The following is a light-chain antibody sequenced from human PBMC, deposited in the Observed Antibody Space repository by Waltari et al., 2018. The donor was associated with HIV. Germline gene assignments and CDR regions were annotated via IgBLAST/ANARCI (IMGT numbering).Light chain of an antibody. V-gene: IGKV1-5*03. CDR3: QQYNSYWT. Sequence: DIQMTQSPSTLSASVGDRVTITCRASQSIGSWLAWYQQKPGKAPKLLIYKASSLQSGVPSRFSGRGSGTEFTLTISSLQPDDFATYYCQQYNSYWTFGQGTKVEIK. J-gene: IGKJ1*01. CDR1: QSIGSW. CDR2: KAS.